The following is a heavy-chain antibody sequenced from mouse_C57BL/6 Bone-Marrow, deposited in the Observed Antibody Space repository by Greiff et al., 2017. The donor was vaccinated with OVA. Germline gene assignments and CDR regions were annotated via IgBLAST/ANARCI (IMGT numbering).Heavy chain of an antibody. CDR3: ARSPTYYGSSYYAMDY. CDR2: IRNKANGYTT. Sequence: EVMLVESGGGLVQPGGSLSLSCAASGFTFTDYYMSWVRQPPGKALEWLGFIRNKANGYTTEYSASVKGRFTISRDNSQSILYLQMNALRAEDSATYYCARSPTYYGSSYYAMDYWGQGTSVTVSS. V-gene: IGHV7-3*01. J-gene: IGHJ4*01. D-gene: IGHD1-1*01. CDR1: GFTFTDYY.